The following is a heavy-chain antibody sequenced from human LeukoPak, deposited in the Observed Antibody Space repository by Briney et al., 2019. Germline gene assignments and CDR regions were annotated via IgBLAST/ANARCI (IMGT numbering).Heavy chain of an antibody. J-gene: IGHJ4*02. V-gene: IGHV3-21*01. CDR1: GFPFRSSS. CDR2: ISSSSTYI. D-gene: IGHD3-10*01. CDR3: ARAEGSGSSFDY. Sequence: GGALRLSCVASGFPFRSSSMTWVRQAPGKGLEWVSSISSSSTYIYYADSVKGRFTISRDNAKNSLYLQMNSLRVEDTAVYYCARAEGSGSSFDYGGQGTLVTVSS.